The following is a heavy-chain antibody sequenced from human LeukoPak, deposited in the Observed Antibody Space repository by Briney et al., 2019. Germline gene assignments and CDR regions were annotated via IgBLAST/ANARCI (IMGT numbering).Heavy chain of an antibody. Sequence: PSETLSLTCTVSSGSISSSSYYWGWIRQPPGKGLEWIGSIYYSGTTYYNPSLKSRVTISVDTSKNQFSLQLSSVTAADTAIYYCSRESGAFCPFGYWGQGTLVIVPP. V-gene: IGHV4-39*07. CDR3: SRESGAFCPFGY. CDR1: SGSISSSSYY. J-gene: IGHJ4*02. CDR2: IYYSGTT. D-gene: IGHD1-26*01.